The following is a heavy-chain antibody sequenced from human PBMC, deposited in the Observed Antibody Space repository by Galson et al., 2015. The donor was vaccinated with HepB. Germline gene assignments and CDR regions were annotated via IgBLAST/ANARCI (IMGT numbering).Heavy chain of an antibody. V-gene: IGHV3-30*18. CDR3: AKGGGLNYYYGSGSYSHYYYYGMDV. CDR1: GFTFSSYG. J-gene: IGHJ6*02. Sequence: SLRLSCAASGFTFSSYGMHWVRQAPGKGLEWVAVVSYDGSNKYYADSVKGRFTISRDNSKNTLYLQMNSLRAEDTAVYYCAKGGGLNYYYGSGSYSHYYYYGMDVWGQGTTVTVSS. D-gene: IGHD3-10*01. CDR2: VSYDGSNK.